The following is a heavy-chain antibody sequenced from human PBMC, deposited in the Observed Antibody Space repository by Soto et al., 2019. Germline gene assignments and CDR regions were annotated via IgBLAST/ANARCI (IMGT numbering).Heavy chain of an antibody. CDR1: GFTFSYYN. CDR2: ISNSRNYI. CDR3: ARDGRGTGKFDY. D-gene: IGHD1-1*01. J-gene: IGHJ4*02. V-gene: IGHV3-21*01. Sequence: GGSLRLSCAASGFTFSYYNMHWVRQAPGKGLEWVSSISNSRNYIYYADSVKGRFTISRDNTSNSLYLQMNSLRPEDTAVYYCARDGRGTGKFDYWGQGSLVTVSS.